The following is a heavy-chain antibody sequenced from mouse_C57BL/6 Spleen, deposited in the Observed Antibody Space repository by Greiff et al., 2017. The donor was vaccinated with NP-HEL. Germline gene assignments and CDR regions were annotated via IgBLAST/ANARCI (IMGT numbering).Heavy chain of an antibody. Sequence: VQLQQPGAELVKPGASVKLSCKASGYTFTSYWMQWVKQRPGQGLEWIGEIDPSDSYTNYNQKFKGKATLTVDTSSSNAYMQLSSLTSEEYAVYYCARMLGLDYWGQGTTLTVSS. J-gene: IGHJ2*01. CDR3: ARMLGLDY. CDR2: IDPSDSYT. V-gene: IGHV1-50*01. CDR1: GYTFTSYW. D-gene: IGHD4-1*01.